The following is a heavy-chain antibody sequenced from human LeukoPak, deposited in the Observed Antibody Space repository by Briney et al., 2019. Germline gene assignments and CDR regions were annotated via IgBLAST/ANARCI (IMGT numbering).Heavy chain of an antibody. V-gene: IGHV1-2*02. Sequence: ASGKVSCKASGYTFSDYQMTWVRQAPGQGLEWMGWINPDSGGTKYAQKFQGRVTMTRDASIRTVYMELSRLRSDDTAMYYCAREKGPKYTSSNGRRNWFDPWGQGTRVTVSS. D-gene: IGHD2-2*01. CDR2: INPDSGGT. CDR1: GYTFSDYQ. J-gene: IGHJ5*02. CDR3: AREKGPKYTSSNGRRNWFDP.